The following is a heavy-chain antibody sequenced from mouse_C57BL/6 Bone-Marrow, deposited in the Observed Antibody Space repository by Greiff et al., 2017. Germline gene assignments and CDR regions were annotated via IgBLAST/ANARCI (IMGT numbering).Heavy chain of an antibody. CDR1: GYTFTSYW. Sequence: VQLQQPGAELVKPGASVKLSCKASGYTFTSYWMQWVKQRPGQGLEWIGEIDPSDSYTNYNQKFKGKATLTVDTSSSTAYMHLSSLTSEDSAVYYGARCYYGSSYSLFAYWGQGTLVTVSA. V-gene: IGHV1-50*01. CDR3: ARCYYGSSYSLFAY. CDR2: IDPSDSYT. J-gene: IGHJ3*01. D-gene: IGHD1-1*01.